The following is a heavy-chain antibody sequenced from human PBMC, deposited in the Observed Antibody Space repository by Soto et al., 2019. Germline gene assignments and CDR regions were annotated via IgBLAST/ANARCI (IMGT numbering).Heavy chain of an antibody. CDR3: EREGMGCSNVFDP. CDR2: ISTDKGNT. V-gene: IGHV1-18*01. CDR1: GYGFTTYG. J-gene: IGHJ5*02. Sequence: SVKGACKALGYGFTTYGMAWVRQAPGHGLAWMGWISTDKGNTKYAQNFQSRATLTTDTSRDNARNTVYLQMNSLRVEDTAEYYCEREGMGCSNVFDPRGQGSLVTVSS. D-gene: IGHD2-8*01.